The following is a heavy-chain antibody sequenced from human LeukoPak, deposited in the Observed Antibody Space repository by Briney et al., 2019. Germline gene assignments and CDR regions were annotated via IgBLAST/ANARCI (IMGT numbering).Heavy chain of an antibody. D-gene: IGHD6-19*01. J-gene: IGHJ4*02. V-gene: IGHV1-2*02. CDR2: INTNSGGT. CDR3: ARRVFSGWGYFFDY. CDR1: GYTFTGYY. Sequence: GATVKVSCKASGYTFTGYYMHWVRQAPGQGLEWMGWINTNSGGTNEAQKFQDRVTMTRDTSISTAYMELSRLRSDDTAVYYCARRVFSGWGYFFDYWGQGTLVTVSS.